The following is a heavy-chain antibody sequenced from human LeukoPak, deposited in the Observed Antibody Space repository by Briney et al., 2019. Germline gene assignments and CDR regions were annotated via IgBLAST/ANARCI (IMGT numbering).Heavy chain of an antibody. Sequence: KPSETLSLTCTVSGYSISNGYYWGWVRQPPGKGLEWIGTIHHSGTTYYSPSLRSRVTTSVDTSKNQFSLRLSSVTAADTAVYYCARSYYDTRGRFDPWGQGTLVTVSS. J-gene: IGHJ5*02. D-gene: IGHD3-22*01. CDR3: ARSYYDTRGRFDP. CDR2: IHHSGTT. CDR1: GYSISNGYY. V-gene: IGHV4-38-2*02.